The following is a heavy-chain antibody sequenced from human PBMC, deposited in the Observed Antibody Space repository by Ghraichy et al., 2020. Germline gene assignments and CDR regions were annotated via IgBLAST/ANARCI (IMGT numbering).Heavy chain of an antibody. J-gene: IGHJ6*03. CDR1: GFTFDDYT. CDR3: AKDSMVRGVIVYYYYMDV. V-gene: IGHV3-43*01. CDR2: ISWDGGST. D-gene: IGHD3-10*01. Sequence: GGSLRLSCAASGFTFDDYTMHWVRQAPGKGLEWVSLISWDGGSTYYADSVKGRFTISRDNSKNSLYLQMNSLRTEDTALYYCAKDSMVRGVIVYYYYMDVWGKGTTVTVSS.